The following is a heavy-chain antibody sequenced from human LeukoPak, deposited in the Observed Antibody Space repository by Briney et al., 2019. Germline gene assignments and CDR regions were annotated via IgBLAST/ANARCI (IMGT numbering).Heavy chain of an antibody. J-gene: IGHJ3*02. D-gene: IGHD3-10*01. CDR2: IYHSGST. Sequence: PSETLSFTCAVSGYSISSGYYWGWIRQPPGKGLEWIGSIYHSGSTYYNPSLKSRVTISVDTSKNQFSLKLSSVTAADTAVYYCAREPRITMVRGGWAFDIWGQGTMVTVSS. CDR3: AREPRITMVRGGWAFDI. CDR1: GYSISSGYY. V-gene: IGHV4-38-2*02.